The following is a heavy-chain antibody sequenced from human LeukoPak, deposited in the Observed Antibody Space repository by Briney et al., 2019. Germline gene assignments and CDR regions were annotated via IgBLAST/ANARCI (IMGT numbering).Heavy chain of an antibody. V-gene: IGHV4-59*08. CDR3: AKHLVPAYGDPKHFDY. Sequence: PSETLSLTCTVSRGSISGYYWSWIRQPPGKGLEWIGYIYYSGTTNYNPSLESRVTMSVDTSKNLFSLNLISVTAADTAVYYCAKHLVPAYGDPKHFDYWGQGILVTVSS. CDR2: IYYSGTT. CDR1: RGSISGYY. J-gene: IGHJ4*02. D-gene: IGHD4-17*01.